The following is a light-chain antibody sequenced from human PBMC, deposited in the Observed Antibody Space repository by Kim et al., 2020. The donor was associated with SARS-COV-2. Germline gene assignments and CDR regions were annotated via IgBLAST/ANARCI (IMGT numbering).Light chain of an antibody. CDR2: DVT. V-gene: IGLV2-14*03. CDR3: SSYTGRSNLVI. Sequence: QSALTQPASVSGSPGQSITISCTGTNNDIGAYIYVSWYQQHPGKAPKLIIYDVTNRPSGVSDRFSGSKSGNTASLTVSGLQAEDEADYYCSSYTGRSNLVIFGGGTQLTVL. J-gene: IGLJ2*01. CDR1: NNDIGAYIY.